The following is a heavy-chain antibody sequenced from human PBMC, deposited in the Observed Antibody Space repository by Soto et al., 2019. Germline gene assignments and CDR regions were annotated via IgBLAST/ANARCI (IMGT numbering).Heavy chain of an antibody. CDR2: IYYSGST. D-gene: IGHD1-1*01. Sequence: SETLSLTCTFSGGSICSGGYYLSWIRQHPGKGLEWIGYIYYSGSTYYNPSLKSRVTISVDTSKNQFSLKLSSVTAADTAVYYCARWPQLEPRFDYWGQGTLVTVSS. V-gene: IGHV4-31*03. CDR3: ARWPQLEPRFDY. J-gene: IGHJ4*02. CDR1: GGSICSGGYY.